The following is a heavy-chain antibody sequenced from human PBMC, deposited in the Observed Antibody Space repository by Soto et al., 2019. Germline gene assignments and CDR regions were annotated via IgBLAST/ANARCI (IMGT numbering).Heavy chain of an antibody. Sequence: ASVKVSCKASGYTFFTYDISWVRQAPGQGLEWMGGISTYSGDTKYAQKFQDRVTMTTDTSTTTAYLELRSLRSDDTAVYYCARHHGPTTSENWFDPWGQGTLVTVSS. D-gene: IGHD5-12*01. CDR3: ARHHGPTTSENWFDP. V-gene: IGHV1-18*01. CDR2: ISTYSGDT. J-gene: IGHJ5*02. CDR1: GYTFFTYD.